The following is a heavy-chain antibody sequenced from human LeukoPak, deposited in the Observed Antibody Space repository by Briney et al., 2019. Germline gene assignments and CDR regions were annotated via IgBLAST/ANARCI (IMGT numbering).Heavy chain of an antibody. J-gene: IGHJ4*02. D-gene: IGHD6-6*01. CDR3: AREPREEYSSSSGFDY. CDR1: GGSISSSNYF. Sequence: SETLSLTCTVSGGSISSSNYFWGWVRQPPGKGLEWIGTISYSGTTHDNPSLKSRVTISVDTSKNQFSLKLSSVTAADTAVYYCAREPREEYSSSSGFDYWGQGTLVTVSS. V-gene: IGHV4-39*07. CDR2: ISYSGTT.